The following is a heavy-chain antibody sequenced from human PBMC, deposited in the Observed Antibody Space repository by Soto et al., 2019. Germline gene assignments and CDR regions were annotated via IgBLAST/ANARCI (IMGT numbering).Heavy chain of an antibody. CDR2: ISGYNGYT. J-gene: IGHJ6*02. Sequence: QVQLVQSGGEVKKPGASVKVSCEAPGYSFNSNGISWVRQAPGQGLEWMGWISGYNGYTYFAQKVQGRVTLTTDTSTRIAYMELRRLRSDDTAVYYCARGTDSLYGMEVWGQGTTVTVSS. CDR3: ARGTDSLYGMEV. V-gene: IGHV1-18*01. CDR1: GYSFNSNG.